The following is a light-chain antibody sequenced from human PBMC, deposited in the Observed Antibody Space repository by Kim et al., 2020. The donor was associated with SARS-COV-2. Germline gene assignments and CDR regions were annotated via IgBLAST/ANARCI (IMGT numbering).Light chain of an antibody. Sequence: ALGRTVTITCQGDRLRGYYASWFRQKSGQAPILVIYGDKNRPSGIPDRFSGSGSGNTASLTITGAQAEDEADYYCNSRDSSGNHVLFGGGTKLTVL. CDR3: NSRDSSGNHVL. J-gene: IGLJ3*02. CDR2: GDK. CDR1: RLRGYY. V-gene: IGLV3-19*01.